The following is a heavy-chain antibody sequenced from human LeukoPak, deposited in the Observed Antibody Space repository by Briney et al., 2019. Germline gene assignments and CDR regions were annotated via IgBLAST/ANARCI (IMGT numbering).Heavy chain of an antibody. CDR2: ISYDGSNK. J-gene: IGHJ4*02. Sequence: GGSLRLSCAASGFTFSNYALHWVRQAPGKGLEWVAVISYDGSNKFYADSVKGRFTISRDNAKNSLYLQMNSLRAEDTAVYYCARVLYYYGSGSHFDYWGQGTLVTVSS. CDR1: GFTFSNYA. V-gene: IGHV3-30*04. D-gene: IGHD3-10*01. CDR3: ARVLYYYGSGSHFDY.